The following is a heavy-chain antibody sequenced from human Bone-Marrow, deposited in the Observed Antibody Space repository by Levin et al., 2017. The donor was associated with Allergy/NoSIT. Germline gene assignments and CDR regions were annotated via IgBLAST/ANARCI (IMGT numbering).Heavy chain of an antibody. CDR1: EGTLTTHA. Sequence: SVKVSCKAPEGTLTTHAISWVRRAPGQGLEWMGGVIPVFGATNYPQKFQGRVSITADESASTVYLELNSLTSEDTAVYYCARCERSLYNWFDSWGQGTLV. D-gene: IGHD3-10*01. V-gene: IGHV1-69*13. CDR2: VIPVFGAT. CDR3: ARCERSLYNWFDS. J-gene: IGHJ5*01.